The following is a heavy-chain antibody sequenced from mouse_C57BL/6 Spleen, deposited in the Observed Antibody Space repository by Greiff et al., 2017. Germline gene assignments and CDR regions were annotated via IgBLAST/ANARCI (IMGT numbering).Heavy chain of an antibody. J-gene: IGHJ2*01. Sequence: EVKLVESGGDLVKPGGSLKLSCAASGFNFSSYGMSWVRQTPDKRLEWVATISSGGSYTYYTDSVKGRFTISRANAKNTLYLPMISLKSEDTAMYYSARHGGSGYGYYFDYWGQGTTLTVSS. CDR1: GFNFSSYG. CDR3: ARHGGSGYGYYFDY. CDR2: ISSGGSYT. D-gene: IGHD3-2*02. V-gene: IGHV5-6*01.